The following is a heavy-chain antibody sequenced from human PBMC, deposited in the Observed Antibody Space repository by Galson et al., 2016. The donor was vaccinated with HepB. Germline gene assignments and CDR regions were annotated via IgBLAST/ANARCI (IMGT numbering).Heavy chain of an antibody. CDR2: IKQDGNEK. V-gene: IGHV3-7*03. J-gene: IGHJ6*02. CDR1: GFTFSNHW. D-gene: IGHD3-10*01. CDR3: ARDPGARNGINV. Sequence: SLSLSCAASGFTFSNHWLCCVRQAPGKGLEWVANIKQDGNEKYYVDSVKGRFANSRDNSKNTVYLQMNSLRAEDTAAYYCARDPGARNGINVWGQGTTVTVSS.